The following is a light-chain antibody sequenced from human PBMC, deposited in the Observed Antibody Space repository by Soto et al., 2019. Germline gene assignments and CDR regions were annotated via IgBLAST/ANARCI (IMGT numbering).Light chain of an antibody. J-gene: IGKJ1*01. CDR2: AAS. CDR3: LQHGSYPRT. Sequence: MRTTHSPSPLSSSVGDRFTIPCLPRQGIRDDLAWYQQKPGRAPKRLIYAASTLQSGVPLRFSGSGSGTEFTLTISSLKPEDIATYYCLQHGSYPRTFGQGTNVDTK. CDR1: QGIRDD. V-gene: IGKV1-17*01.